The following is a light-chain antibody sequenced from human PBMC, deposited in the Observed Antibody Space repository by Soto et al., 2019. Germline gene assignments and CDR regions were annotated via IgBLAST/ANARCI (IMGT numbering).Light chain of an antibody. CDR3: SSYTSSGTFVV. J-gene: IGLJ2*01. CDR2: EVS. Sequence: QSALTQPASVSGSPGQSITISCTGTSSDIGGYKYVSWYQQHPGKAPKLMISEVSSRPSGVSNRFSGSKSGNTASLTISGLQAADEATYYCSSYTSSGTFVVFGGETKLTVL. V-gene: IGLV2-14*01. CDR1: SSDIGGYKY.